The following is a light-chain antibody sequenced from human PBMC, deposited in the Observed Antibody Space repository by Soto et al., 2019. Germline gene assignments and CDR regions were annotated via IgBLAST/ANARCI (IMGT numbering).Light chain of an antibody. V-gene: IGKV1-5*01. CDR3: QQYNSYWT. Sequence: DIKMTQSPSTLSGSVGDRVTITCRASQTISSWLAWYQQKPGKAPKLLIYAASTLQSGVPSRFSGSGSGTDFTLTISSLQPDDFATYYCQQYNSYWTFGQGTKVDIK. J-gene: IGKJ1*01. CDR2: AAS. CDR1: QTISSW.